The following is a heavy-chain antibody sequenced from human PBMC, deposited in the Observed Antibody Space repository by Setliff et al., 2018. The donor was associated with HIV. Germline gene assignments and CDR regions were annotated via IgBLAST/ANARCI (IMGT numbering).Heavy chain of an antibody. Sequence: SETLSLTCTVSGVSISNYYWSWIRQPAGKGLEWIGRIYTSGNTNYNPSLKSRVTMSVDTSKKQFSLKLTSVTAAGTAVYYCAGHFYYSGSGIWAGLDSWGQGTLVTVSS. V-gene: IGHV4-4*07. CDR1: GVSISNYY. CDR3: AGHFYYSGSGIWAGLDS. CDR2: IYTSGNT. J-gene: IGHJ4*02. D-gene: IGHD3-10*01.